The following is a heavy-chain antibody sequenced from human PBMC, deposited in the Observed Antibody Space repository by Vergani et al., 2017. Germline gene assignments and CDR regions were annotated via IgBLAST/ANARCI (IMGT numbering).Heavy chain of an antibody. CDR3: ARHLAYCGGDCYPYYYGMDV. J-gene: IGHJ6*02. CDR2: IYYSGST. Sequence: QLQLQESGPGLVKPSETLSLTCTVPGGSISSSSYYWGWIRQPPGKGLEWIGSIYYSGSTYYNPSLKSRVTIYVDTSKNQFSLKLSSVTAADTAVYYCARHLAYCGGDCYPYYYGMDVWGQGTTVIVSS. V-gene: IGHV4-39*01. D-gene: IGHD2-21*02. CDR1: GGSISSSSYY.